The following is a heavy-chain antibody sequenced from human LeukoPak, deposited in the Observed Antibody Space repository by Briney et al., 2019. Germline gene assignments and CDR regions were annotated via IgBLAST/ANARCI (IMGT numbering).Heavy chain of an antibody. CDR2: IYYSGST. CDR3: ARVPRHYDFWSGYALDANTRGWFDP. J-gene: IGHJ5*02. CDR1: GGSISSSSYY. D-gene: IGHD3-3*01. Sequence: SETLSLTCTVSGGSISSSSYYWGWIRQPPGKGLEWIGSIYYSGSTYYNPSLKSRVTISVDTSKNQFSLKLSSVTAADTAVYYCARVPRHYDFWSGYALDANTRGWFDPWGQGTLVTVSS. V-gene: IGHV4-39*07.